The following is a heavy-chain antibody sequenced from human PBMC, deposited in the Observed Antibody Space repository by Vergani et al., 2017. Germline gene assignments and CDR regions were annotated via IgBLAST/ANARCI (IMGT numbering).Heavy chain of an antibody. CDR2: ISSSSSTI. D-gene: IGHD3-10*01. J-gene: IGHJ5*02. CDR1: GFTFSSYS. V-gene: IGHV3-48*02. CDR3: AIDSGMVRGPYPSGFDP. Sequence: EVQLVESGGGLVQPGGSLRLSCAASGFTFSSYSMNWVRQAPGKGLEWVSYISSSSSTIYYADSVKGRFTISRDNAKNSLYLQMNSLRDEDTAVYYCAIDSGMVRGPYPSGFDPWGQGTLVTVSS.